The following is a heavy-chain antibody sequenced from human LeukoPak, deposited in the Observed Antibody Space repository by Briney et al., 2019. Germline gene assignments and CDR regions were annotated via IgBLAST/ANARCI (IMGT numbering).Heavy chain of an antibody. CDR3: ARDGRVGAAGSYYYYGMDV. CDR2: IYYSGST. V-gene: IGHV4-59*01. D-gene: IGHD6-13*01. J-gene: IGHJ6*02. Sequence: SETLSLTCTVSGGSISSYYWSWIRQPPGEGLEWIGYIYYSGSTNYNPSLKSRVTISVDTSKNQFSLKLSSVTAADTAVYYCARDGRVGAAGSYYYYGMDVWGQGTTVTVSS. CDR1: GGSISSYY.